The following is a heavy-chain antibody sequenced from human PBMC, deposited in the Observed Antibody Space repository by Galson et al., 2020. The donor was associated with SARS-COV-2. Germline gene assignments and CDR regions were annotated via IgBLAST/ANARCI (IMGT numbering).Heavy chain of an antibody. Sequence: KIGESLKISCAASGFNFRDYYMSWIRPTPGKGLEGVSNISSSGSNIYYADPVKGRFPTSRDHAKSSLYLQMNSLRVEDTAIYYCTRDRAATYLFDYWGQGTLVTVSS. CDR1: GFNFRDYY. J-gene: IGHJ4*02. V-gene: IGHV3-11*01. CDR3: TRDRAATYLFDY. CDR2: ISSSGSNI. D-gene: IGHD2-15*01.